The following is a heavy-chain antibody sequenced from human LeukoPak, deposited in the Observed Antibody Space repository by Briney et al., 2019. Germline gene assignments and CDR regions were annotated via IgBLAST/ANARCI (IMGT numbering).Heavy chain of an antibody. D-gene: IGHD3-16*01. V-gene: IGHV1-69*05. J-gene: IGHJ3*02. CDR2: IIPIFGTA. CDR1: GGTFSSYA. CDR3: ARAPGGGGLGAFDI. Sequence: SVKVSCKASGGTFSSYAISWVRQAPGQGLEWMGGIIPIFGTANYAQKLQGRVTMTTDTSTSTAYMELRSLRSDDTAVYYCARAPGGGGLGAFDIWGQGTMVTVSS.